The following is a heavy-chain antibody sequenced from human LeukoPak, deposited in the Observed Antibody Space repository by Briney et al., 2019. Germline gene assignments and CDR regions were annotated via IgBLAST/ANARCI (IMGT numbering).Heavy chain of an antibody. CDR2: IYYSGST. CDR1: GGSISSSSYY. CDR3: ATPPFYSGRRLVDV. V-gene: IGHV4-39*01. D-gene: IGHD1-26*01. J-gene: IGHJ6*02. Sequence: PSETLSLTCTVSGGSISSSSYYWGWIRQPPGKGLEWIGSIYYSGSTYYNPSLKSRVTISVDTSKNQFSLKLSSVTAADTAVYYCATPPFYSGRRLVDVWGQGTTVTVSS.